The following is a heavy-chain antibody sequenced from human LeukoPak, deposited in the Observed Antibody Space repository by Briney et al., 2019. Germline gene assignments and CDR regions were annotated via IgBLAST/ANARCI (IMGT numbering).Heavy chain of an antibody. J-gene: IGHJ4*02. V-gene: IGHV4-59*01. CDR1: GGSISSYY. CDR3: ARAHYDSSIDY. CDR2: IYYSGST. D-gene: IGHD3-22*01. Sequence: SDSLSLTCTVSGGSISSYYWSWIRQPPGKGLEWIGYIYYSGSTNYNPSLKSRVTISVDTSKNQFSLKLSSVTAADTAVYYCARAHYDSSIDYWGQGTLVTVSS.